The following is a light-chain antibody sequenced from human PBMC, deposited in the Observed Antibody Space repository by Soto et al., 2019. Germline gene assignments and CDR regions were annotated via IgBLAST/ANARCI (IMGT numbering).Light chain of an antibody. CDR1: QSVSSSY. J-gene: IGKJ4*01. CDR3: QQYGSSPPLT. V-gene: IGKV3-20*01. CDR2: GAS. Sequence: DIVLTQSPGTLSLSPGEGATLSCRASQSVSSSYLAWYQQKPGQAPRLLIYGASSRATGIPDRFSGSGSGTDFTLTISRLEPEDFAVYYCQQYGSSPPLTFGGGTKVDIK.